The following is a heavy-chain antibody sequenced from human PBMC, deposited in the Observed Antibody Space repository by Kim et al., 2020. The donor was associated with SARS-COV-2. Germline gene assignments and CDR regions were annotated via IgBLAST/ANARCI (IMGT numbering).Heavy chain of an antibody. V-gene: IGHV4-34*01. D-gene: IGHD2-2*01. J-gene: IGHJ4*02. CDR3: ARGPDIVVVPAAQGYYFDY. CDR1: GGSFSGYY. Sequence: SETLSLTCAVYGGSFSGYYWSWIRQPPGKGLEWIGEINHSGSTNYNPSLKSRVTISVDTSKNQFSLKLSSVTAADTAVYYCARGPDIVVVPAAQGYYFDYWGQGTLVTVSS. CDR2: INHSGST.